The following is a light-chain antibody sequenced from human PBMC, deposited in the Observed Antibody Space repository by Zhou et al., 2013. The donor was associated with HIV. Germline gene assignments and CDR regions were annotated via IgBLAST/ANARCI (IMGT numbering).Light chain of an antibody. J-gene: IGKJ1*01. CDR3: QQYGSLTWT. CDR2: GAS. CDR1: QSVSSSY. Sequence: EIVLTQSPGTLSLSPGERATLSCRASQSVSSSYLAWYQQRPGQAPRVLIYGASTRATGIPNRFSGSGSGTDFTLTISRLEPEDFAVYYCQQYGSLTWTFGQGPKVEIK. V-gene: IGKV3-20*01.